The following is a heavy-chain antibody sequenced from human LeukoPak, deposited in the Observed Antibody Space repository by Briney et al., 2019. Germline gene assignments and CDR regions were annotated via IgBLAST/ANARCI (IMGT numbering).Heavy chain of an antibody. CDR3: ALTYYFDRRGYSYFDY. J-gene: IGHJ4*02. D-gene: IGHD3-22*01. CDR1: GFTFSNAW. V-gene: IGHV3-53*01. CDR2: IFSGDST. Sequence: PGGSLRLSCAASGFTFSNAWMSWVRQVPGRGLEWVALIFSGDSTDYPDSVKGRFTISRDKSKNTLHLQMDSLRPEDTAMYYCALTYYFDRRGYSYFDYWGQGALVTVSS.